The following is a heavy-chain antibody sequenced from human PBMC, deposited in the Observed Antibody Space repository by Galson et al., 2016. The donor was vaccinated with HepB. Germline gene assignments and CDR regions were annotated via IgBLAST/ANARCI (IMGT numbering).Heavy chain of an antibody. CDR1: EFTFSNYA. CDR2: ISGSTANT. Sequence: SLRLSCAGSEFTFSNYAMNWVRQAPGKGLEWVSGISGSTANTYYAASVARDDAKDSVFLHMNSLRVEDTAQYFCARGDLLTETVNSDIHNSFDVWGQGTMVTVS. J-gene: IGHJ3*01. CDR3: ARGDLLTETVNSDIHNSFDV. D-gene: IGHD5-24*01. V-gene: IGHV3-23*01.